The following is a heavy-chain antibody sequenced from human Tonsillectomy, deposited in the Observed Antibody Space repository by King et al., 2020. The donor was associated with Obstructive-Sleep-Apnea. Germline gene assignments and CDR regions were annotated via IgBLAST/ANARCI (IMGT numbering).Heavy chain of an antibody. CDR2: MNPNRGNT. J-gene: IGHJ5*02. CDR1: GYTFTSYD. V-gene: IGHV1-8*01. D-gene: IGHD3-10*01. CDR3: ARGMVRGAAFDP. Sequence: QLVQSGAEVKKPGASVKVSCKASGYTFTSYDINWVRQATGQGLERMGWMNPNRGNTGYAQKFQGRVTMTRNTTISTAYMELRSLRSEDTAVYYCARGMVRGAAFDPWGQGTLVTVSS.